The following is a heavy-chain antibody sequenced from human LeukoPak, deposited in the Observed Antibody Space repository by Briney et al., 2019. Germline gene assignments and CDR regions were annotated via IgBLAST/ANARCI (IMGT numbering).Heavy chain of an antibody. J-gene: IGHJ4*02. CDR2: ISWNSGSI. Sequence: GGSLRLSCAASGFTFSRYWIHWVRQAPGKGPEWVSGISWNSGSIGYADSVKGRFTISRDNAKNSLYLQMNSLRAEDTALYYCAKDIRPSGWYTMIDYWGQGTLVTVSS. V-gene: IGHV3-9*01. CDR3: AKDIRPSGWYTMIDY. CDR1: GFTFSRYW. D-gene: IGHD6-19*01.